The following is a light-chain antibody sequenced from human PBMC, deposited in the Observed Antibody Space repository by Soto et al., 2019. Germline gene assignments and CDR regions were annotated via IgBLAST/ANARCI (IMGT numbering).Light chain of an antibody. V-gene: IGKV3-15*01. CDR2: GAS. CDR3: QQYNDWPLT. Sequence: EMVMTQTPATLSVSPGERATLSCRASQSVSSNLAWYQQKPGQVPRLLIHGASTRATGISARFSGSGSGTEFTLTISSLQSEDFAVYYCQQYNDWPLTFGGETKVEIK. CDR1: QSVSSN. J-gene: IGKJ4*01.